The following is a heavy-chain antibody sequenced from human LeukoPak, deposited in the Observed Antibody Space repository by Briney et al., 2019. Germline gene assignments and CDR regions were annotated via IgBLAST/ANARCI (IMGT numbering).Heavy chain of an antibody. D-gene: IGHD3-16*01. CDR1: GFTFSNYE. CDR2: ISNTGDII. Sequence: GGSLRLSCAASGFTFSNYEMNWVRQAPGKGLEWISHISNTGDIIHYADSVEGRFTISRDNAKKSLYLQMNSLRAEDTAVYYCARDTLSRFLITFGGDAFDIWGQGTMVTVSS. J-gene: IGHJ3*02. CDR3: ARDTLSRFLITFGGDAFDI. V-gene: IGHV3-48*03.